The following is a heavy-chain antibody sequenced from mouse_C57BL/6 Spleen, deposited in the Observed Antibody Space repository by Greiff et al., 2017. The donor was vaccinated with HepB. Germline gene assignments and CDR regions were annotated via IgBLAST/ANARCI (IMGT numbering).Heavy chain of an antibody. Sequence: EVQLQQSGPGLVKPSQSLSLTCSVTGYSITSGYYWNWIRQFPGNKLEWMGYISYDGSNNYNPSLKNRISITRDTSKNQFFLKLNSVTTEDTATYYCAREEDGYDEGFAYWGQGTLVTVSA. V-gene: IGHV3-6*01. CDR3: AREEDGYDEGFAY. J-gene: IGHJ3*01. CDR2: ISYDGSN. CDR1: GYSITSGYY. D-gene: IGHD2-2*01.